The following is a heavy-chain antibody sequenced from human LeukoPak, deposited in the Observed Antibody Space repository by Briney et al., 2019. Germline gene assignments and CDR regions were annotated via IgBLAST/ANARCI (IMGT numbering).Heavy chain of an antibody. V-gene: IGHV3-30*03. Sequence: GGSLRLSCAASGFTFSSYGMHWVRQAPGKGLDWVAVISNDGSKKYYADSVKGRFTISRDNAKNSLYLQMNSLRAEDTAVYYCAREENGMDVWGQGTTVTVSS. CDR2: ISNDGSKK. J-gene: IGHJ6*02. CDR3: AREENGMDV. CDR1: GFTFSSYG.